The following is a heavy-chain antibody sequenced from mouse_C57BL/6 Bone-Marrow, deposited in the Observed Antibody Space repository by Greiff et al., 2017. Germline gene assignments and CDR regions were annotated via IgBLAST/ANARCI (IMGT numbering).Heavy chain of an antibody. CDR2: ISSGGSYT. Sequence: EVKVVESGGDLVKPGGSLKLSCAASGFTFSSYGMSWVRQTPDKRLEWVATISSGGSYTYYPDSVKGRFPISRDNAKNTLYLQMSRLKSEDTAMYYCARPFLGFAYWGQGTLVTVSA. J-gene: IGHJ3*01. CDR3: ARPFLGFAY. CDR1: GFTFSSYG. V-gene: IGHV5-6*01.